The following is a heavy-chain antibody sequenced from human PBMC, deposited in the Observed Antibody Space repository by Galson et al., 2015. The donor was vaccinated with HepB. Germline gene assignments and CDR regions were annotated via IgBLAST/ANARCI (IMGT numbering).Heavy chain of an antibody. CDR1: GFNFRAFG. J-gene: IGHJ4*02. CDR3: VRGGESFFDN. V-gene: IGHV3-33*01. CDR2: IWFDGSKK. Sequence: SLRLSCAASGFNFRAFGTHWIRQAPGQRPEWVAVIWFDGSKKYYSDSVKGRFTISRDNSNNTLFLQMDSLKGEDTAVYYCVRGGESFFDNWGQGTLVTVSS. D-gene: IGHD3-16*01.